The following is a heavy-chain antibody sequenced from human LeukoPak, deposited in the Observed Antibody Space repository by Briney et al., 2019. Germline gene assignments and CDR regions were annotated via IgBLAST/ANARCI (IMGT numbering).Heavy chain of an antibody. CDR1: GFTFSSYS. Sequence: PGGSLTLSCAASGFTFSSYSMNWLRQAPGKGLEWVASISSSSSYIYYASSVKGLFTISRDNDKNSLYLQMNSLRAEDPAVYYCARDSPYYPYYFDYWGQGTLVTVSS. V-gene: IGHV3-21*01. CDR2: ISSSSSYI. J-gene: IGHJ4*02. CDR3: ARDSPYYPYYFDY. D-gene: IGHD3-10*01.